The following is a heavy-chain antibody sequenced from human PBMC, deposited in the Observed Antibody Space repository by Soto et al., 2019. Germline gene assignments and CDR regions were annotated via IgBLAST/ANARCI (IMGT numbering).Heavy chain of an antibody. D-gene: IGHD3-3*01. V-gene: IGHV3-21*01. Sequence: GGSLRLSCAASGFTFKTYSMNWVRQAPGKGLEWVSSISSSSRYIYYADSLKGRFTISRGNAKNSLYLQMNSLRAEDTAVYYCASSFDFWSTSYYYFESWGQGTLVTVSS. CDR1: GFTFKTYS. J-gene: IGHJ4*02. CDR3: ASSFDFWSTSYYYFES. CDR2: ISSSSRYI.